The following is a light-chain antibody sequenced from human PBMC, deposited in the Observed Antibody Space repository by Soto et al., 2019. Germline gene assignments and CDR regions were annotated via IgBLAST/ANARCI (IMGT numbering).Light chain of an antibody. CDR2: DVS. J-gene: IGKJ2*01. CDR3: QQYDNLPYT. Sequence: DIQMTQSPSSLSASIGDRVTITCQASQDISHYLNWYQQKPGKAPKLLIYDVSYLETGVPSRFSGSGSGTDFTFTITSLQAEDIATYYCQQYDNLPYTFGQGTKLEIK. CDR1: QDISHY. V-gene: IGKV1-33*01.